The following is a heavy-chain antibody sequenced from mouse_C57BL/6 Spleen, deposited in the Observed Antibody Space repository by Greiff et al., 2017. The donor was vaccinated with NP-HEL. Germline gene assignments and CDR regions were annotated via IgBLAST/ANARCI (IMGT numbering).Heavy chain of an antibody. CDR1: YTFTDYYM. V-gene: IGHV1-83*01. CDR3: RSHYYGSSYGFDY. CDR2: YPGSGNTY. D-gene: IGHD1-1*01. Sequence: VQPQQSGPELVKPGASVKMSCKASGYTFTDYYMHWVKQKPGKGLEWIGEIYPGSGNTYYNEKFKGKATLTADTSSSTAYMQLSSLTSEDSAVYFCARSHYYGSSYGFDYWGQGTTLTVSS. J-gene: IGHJ2*01.